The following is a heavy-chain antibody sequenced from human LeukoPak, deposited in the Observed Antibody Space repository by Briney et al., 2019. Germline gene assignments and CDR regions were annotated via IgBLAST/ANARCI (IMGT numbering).Heavy chain of an antibody. Sequence: SVKVSCKASGFTFTSSAVQWVRQARGQRLEWIGWIVVGSGNTNYAQKFQERVTITRDMSTNIAYMELSSLRSEDTAVYYCAAEGTYYYGSGNYKNWFDPWGQGTLVTVSS. CDR1: GFTFTSSA. CDR3: AAEGTYYYGSGNYKNWFDP. V-gene: IGHV1-58*01. CDR2: IVVGSGNT. J-gene: IGHJ5*02. D-gene: IGHD3-10*01.